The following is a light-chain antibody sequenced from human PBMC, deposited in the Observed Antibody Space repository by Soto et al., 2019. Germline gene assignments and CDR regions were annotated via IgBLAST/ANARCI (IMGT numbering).Light chain of an antibody. CDR1: SRDVGLYDY. J-gene: IGLJ1*01. CDR2: AVS. CDR3: SSYTSDSSYV. Sequence: QSVLTQPASVSGSPGQSITISSPGTSRDVGLYDYVSWCQQHPGKAPQLMIYAVSNRPSGVSNRFSASKSGNTASLFISGLQAEDEADYYCSSYTSDSSYVFGSGTKVTVL. V-gene: IGLV2-14*01.